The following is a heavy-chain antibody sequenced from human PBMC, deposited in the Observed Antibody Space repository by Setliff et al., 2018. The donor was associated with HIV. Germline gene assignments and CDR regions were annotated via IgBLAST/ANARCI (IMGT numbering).Heavy chain of an antibody. D-gene: IGHD3-16*01. CDR1: GFTFSSYW. J-gene: IGHJ4*02. CDR3: VRGLWGSSGVFDY. Sequence: GGSLRLSCAASGFTFSSYWMSWVRQAPGKGLEWVANIKQDGSEKYYVDSVKGRFTISRDNAKNSLYLQMNSLRAEDTAIYYCVRGLWGSSGVFDYWGQGTLVTVSS. CDR2: IKQDGSEK. V-gene: IGHV3-7*02.